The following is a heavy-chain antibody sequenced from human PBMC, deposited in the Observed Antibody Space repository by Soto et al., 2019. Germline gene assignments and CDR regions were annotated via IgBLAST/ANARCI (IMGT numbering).Heavy chain of an antibody. CDR2: INWNGGST. CDR3: ARGLSYYYDSSGYYYFDY. D-gene: IGHD3-22*01. V-gene: IGHV3-20*04. J-gene: IGHJ4*02. Sequence: PGGSLRLSCAASGFTLDDYGMSWVRQAPGKGLEWVSGINWNGGSTGYADSVKGRFTISRDNAKNSLYLQMNSLRAEDTALYYCARGLSYYYDSSGYYYFDYWGQGTLVTVSS. CDR1: GFTLDDYG.